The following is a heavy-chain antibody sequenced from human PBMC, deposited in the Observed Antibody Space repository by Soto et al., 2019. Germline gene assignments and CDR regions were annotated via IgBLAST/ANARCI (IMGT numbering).Heavy chain of an antibody. CDR3: AKLSYDFWSGYYSTNYYYYYGMDV. CDR1: GFTFSSYA. CDR2: ISGSGGST. J-gene: IGHJ6*02. Sequence: PGGSLRLSCAASGFTFSSYAMSWVRQAPGKGLEWVSAISGSGGSTYYADSVKGRFTISRDNSKNTLYLQMNSLRAEDTAVYYCAKLSYDFWSGYYSTNYYYYYGMDVWGQGTTVTVSS. V-gene: IGHV3-23*01. D-gene: IGHD3-3*01.